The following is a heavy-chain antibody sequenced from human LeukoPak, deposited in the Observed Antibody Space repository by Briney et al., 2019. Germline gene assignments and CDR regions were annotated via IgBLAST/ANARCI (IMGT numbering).Heavy chain of an antibody. D-gene: IGHD4-11*01. CDR2: IYYSGST. J-gene: IGHJ4*02. Sequence: SETLSLTCTVSGGSISSYYWSWIRQPPGKGLEWIGYIYYSGSTNYNPSLKSRVTILVDTSKNQFSLKLSSVTAADTAVYYCARTTTTFDDWGQGTLVTVSS. V-gene: IGHV4-59*01. CDR1: GGSISSYY. CDR3: ARTTTTFDD.